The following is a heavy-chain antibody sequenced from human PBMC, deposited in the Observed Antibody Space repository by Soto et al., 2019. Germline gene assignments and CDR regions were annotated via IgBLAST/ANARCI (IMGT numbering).Heavy chain of an antibody. Sequence: SETLSLTCTVSGGSVSSRSYYLSWIRQPPGKGLEWIGHMYYSGTTNYQPSLKSRVTISADRSQNQFSLKLNSVSAADTAVYYRARGLVFGVAIPLFEYWGQGTLVTVSS. V-gene: IGHV4-61*01. CDR2: MYYSGTT. D-gene: IGHD3-3*01. CDR1: GGSVSSRSYY. J-gene: IGHJ4*02. CDR3: ARGLVFGVAIPLFEY.